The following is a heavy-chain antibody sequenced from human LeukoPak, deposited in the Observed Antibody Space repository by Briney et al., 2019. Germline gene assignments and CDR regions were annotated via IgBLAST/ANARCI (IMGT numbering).Heavy chain of an antibody. J-gene: IGHJ4*02. CDR1: GFTFSSYA. V-gene: IGHV3-64D*06. D-gene: IGHD6-13*01. CDR3: VKDLYKGDTSTWYYFDY. Sequence: GGSLRLSCSGPGFTFSSYAIHWVRQAPGKGPEYVSLINTSGDKTYYADSVKGRFTISRDNSKNTVSLQMSSLRAEDTAMYYCVKDLYKGDTSTWYYFDYWGQGTLVTVSS. CDR2: INTSGDKT.